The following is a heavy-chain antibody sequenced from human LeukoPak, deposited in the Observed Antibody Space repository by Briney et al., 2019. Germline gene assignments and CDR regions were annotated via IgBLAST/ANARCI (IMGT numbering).Heavy chain of an antibody. Sequence: ASVKVSCKASGYTFTGYYMHWVRQAPGQGLEWMGIINPSGGSTSYAQKFQGRVTMTTDTSTSTAYMELRSLRSDDTAVYYCTRGQYYYDSSGYSSLDYWGQGTLVTVSS. J-gene: IGHJ4*02. CDR1: GYTFTGYY. D-gene: IGHD3-22*01. V-gene: IGHV1-46*01. CDR2: INPSGGST. CDR3: TRGQYYYDSSGYSSLDY.